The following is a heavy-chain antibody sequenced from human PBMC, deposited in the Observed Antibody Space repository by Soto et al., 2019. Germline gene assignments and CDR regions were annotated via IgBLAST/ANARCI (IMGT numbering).Heavy chain of an antibody. CDR1: GYRFSSYW. D-gene: IGHD3-16*01. CDR2: LYPGDSDT. V-gene: IGHV5-51*01. CDR3: ARQGSNGAYYYYGMDV. J-gene: IGHJ6*02. Sequence: GESLKITCKSSGYRFSSYWIAWVRQMPGKGLEWMGILYPGDSDTRYSPSFEGQVTIPADKSNSTAYLQWSSLKASDTAMYYCARQGSNGAYYYYGMDVWGQGTTVTVSS.